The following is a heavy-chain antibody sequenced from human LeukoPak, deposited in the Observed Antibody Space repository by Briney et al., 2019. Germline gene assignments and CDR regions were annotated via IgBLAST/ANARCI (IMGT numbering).Heavy chain of an antibody. J-gene: IGHJ4*02. CDR3: ARGLRQWLCDY. CDR1: GFTFSSYA. CDR2: ISYDGSNK. Sequence: QPGGSLRLSCAASGFTFSSYAMHWVRQAPGKGLEWVAVISYDGSNKYYADSVKGRFTISRDNSKNTLYLQMNGLRAEDTAVYYCARGLRQWLCDYWGQGTLVTVSS. V-gene: IGHV3-30-3*01. D-gene: IGHD6-19*01.